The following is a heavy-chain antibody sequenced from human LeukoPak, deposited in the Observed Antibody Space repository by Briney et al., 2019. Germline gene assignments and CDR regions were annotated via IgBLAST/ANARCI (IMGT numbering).Heavy chain of an antibody. CDR2: INYSGST. CDR1: GGSISSSDYY. Sequence: SETLSLTCTVSGGSISSSDYYWGWIRQPPGKGLEWIGTINYSGSTYYNPSLKSRVTIPVDTSKNQFSLKLSSVTASDTAVYYCARIDYYDSSSYYYGGFDYWGQGTLVTVSS. V-gene: IGHV4-39*01. CDR3: ARIDYYDSSSYYYGGFDY. J-gene: IGHJ4*02. D-gene: IGHD3-22*01.